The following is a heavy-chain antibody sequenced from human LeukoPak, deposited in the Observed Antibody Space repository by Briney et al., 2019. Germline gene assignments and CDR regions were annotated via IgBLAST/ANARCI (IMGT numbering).Heavy chain of an antibody. CDR2: IYYSGST. CDR1: GGSISSGGYY. V-gene: IGHV4-31*03. Sequence: SETLSLTCTVPGGSISSGGYYWSWIRQHPGKGLEWIGYIYYSGSTYYNPSLKSRVTISVDTSKNQFSLKLSSVTAADTAVYYCARRGAYYDSSGSDIWGQGTMVTVSS. D-gene: IGHD3-22*01. J-gene: IGHJ3*02. CDR3: ARRGAYYDSSGSDI.